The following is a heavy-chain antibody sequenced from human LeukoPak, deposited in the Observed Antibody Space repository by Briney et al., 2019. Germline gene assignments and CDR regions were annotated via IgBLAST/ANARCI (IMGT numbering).Heavy chain of an antibody. Sequence: PPETLSLTCAVYGGSFSGYYWSWIRQPPGKGLEWIGEINHSGSTNYNPSLKSRVTISVDTSKNQFSLKLSSVTAADTAVYYCARHSGFVQWLAHFDYWGQGTLVTVSS. D-gene: IGHD6-19*01. CDR2: INHSGST. CDR1: GGSFSGYY. V-gene: IGHV4-34*01. J-gene: IGHJ4*02. CDR3: ARHSGFVQWLAHFDY.